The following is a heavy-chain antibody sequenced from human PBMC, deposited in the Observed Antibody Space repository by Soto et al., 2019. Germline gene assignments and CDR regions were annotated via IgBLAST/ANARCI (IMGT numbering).Heavy chain of an antibody. CDR3: ARDMAARTIDY. J-gene: IGHJ4*02. CDR2: IWYDGSNK. V-gene: IGHV3-33*01. Sequence: GGSLRLSCAASGFTFSSYGMHWVRQAPGKGLEWVAVIWYDGSNKYYADSVKGRFTISRDNSKNTLYLQMNSLRAEDTAVYYCARDMAARTIDYWGQGTLVTVSS. CDR1: GFTFSSYG. D-gene: IGHD6-6*01.